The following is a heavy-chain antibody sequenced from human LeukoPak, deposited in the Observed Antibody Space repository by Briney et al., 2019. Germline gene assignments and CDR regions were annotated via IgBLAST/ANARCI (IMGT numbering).Heavy chain of an antibody. J-gene: IGHJ6*03. D-gene: IGHD5-12*01. V-gene: IGHV3-11*04. CDR2: ISSSGTTI. CDR1: GFTFSDYY. CDR3: ARDDKGYSGYEHYYHFNMDV. Sequence: GGSLRLSCAASGFTFSDYYMSWIRQAPGKGLEWISYISSSGTTIYYADSVKGRFTISRDNAKNSLYLQMNSLRAEDTAVYYCARDDKGYSGYEHYYHFNMDVWGKGTTVTVSS.